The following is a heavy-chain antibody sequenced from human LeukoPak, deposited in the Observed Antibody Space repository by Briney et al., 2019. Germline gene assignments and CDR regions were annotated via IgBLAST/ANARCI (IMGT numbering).Heavy chain of an antibody. CDR2: INHSGST. CDR3: ARGERLNTMTQGGCAFDI. Sequence: WETLSLTCAVYGGSFSGYYWSWIRQPPGKGLEWIGEINHSGSTNYNPSLKSRVTISVDTSKNQFSLKLSSVTAADTAVYYCARGERLNTMTQGGCAFDIWGQGTMVTVSS. V-gene: IGHV4-34*01. J-gene: IGHJ3*02. CDR1: GGSFSGYY. D-gene: IGHD3-22*01.